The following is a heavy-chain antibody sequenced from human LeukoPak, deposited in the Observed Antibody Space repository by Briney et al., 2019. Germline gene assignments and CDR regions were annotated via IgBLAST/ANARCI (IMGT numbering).Heavy chain of an antibody. V-gene: IGHV3-48*03. CDR2: ISSSGSTI. D-gene: IGHD3-22*01. Sequence: GGSLRLSCAASGFTFSSYEMNWVRLAPGKGLEWVSYISSSGSTIYYADSVKGRFTISRDNAKNSLYLQMNSLRAEDTAVYYCARGRKRGHYDSSGYFYWGQGTLVTVSS. CDR1: GFTFSSYE. J-gene: IGHJ4*02. CDR3: ARGRKRGHYDSSGYFY.